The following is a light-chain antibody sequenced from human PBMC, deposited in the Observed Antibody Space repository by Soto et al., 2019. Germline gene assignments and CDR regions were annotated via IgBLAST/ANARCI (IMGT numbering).Light chain of an antibody. V-gene: IGLV1-51*01. CDR3: GTWDSSLSAV. CDR1: SSNIGNNY. J-gene: IGLJ2*01. CDR2: DNN. Sequence: QSVLTQPPSVSAAPGQKVTLSCSGSSSNIGNNYVSWYQQLPGTAPKLLIYDNNKRPSGIPDRFSGSKSGTSATLGITGLQTGEEADYYCGTWDSSLSAVFGGGTKLTVL.